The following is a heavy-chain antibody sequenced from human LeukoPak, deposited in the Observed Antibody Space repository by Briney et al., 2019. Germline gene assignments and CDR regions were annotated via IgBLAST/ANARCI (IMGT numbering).Heavy chain of an antibody. CDR3: ARGVWATVNTRDYFDY. V-gene: IGHV3-30*04. CDR1: GFTFSTYS. Sequence: PGRSLRLSCAASGFTFSTYSMHWVRQAPGKGLEWVALITHDGTNKYYADSVKGRFTISRDNSKNTLYLQMNSLRAEDTAVYYCARGVWATVNTRDYFDYWGQGTLVTVSS. CDR2: ITHDGTNK. J-gene: IGHJ4*02. D-gene: IGHD4-17*01.